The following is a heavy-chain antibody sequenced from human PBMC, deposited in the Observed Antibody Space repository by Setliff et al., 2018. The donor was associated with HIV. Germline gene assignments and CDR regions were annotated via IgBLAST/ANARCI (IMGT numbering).Heavy chain of an antibody. V-gene: IGHV3-48*04. CDR1: GFRFASHS. CDR3: VREGGVRGVIFYLDV. J-gene: IGHJ6*03. D-gene: IGHD3-10*01. Sequence: GGSLRLSCAPSGFRFASHSMNWVRQAPGKGLEWVSYISSSSTTTYYADSVEGRFTVSRDNAKSSLYLQMNSLRVDDTATYYCVREGGVRGVIFYLDVWGKGTAVTAP. CDR2: ISSSSTTT.